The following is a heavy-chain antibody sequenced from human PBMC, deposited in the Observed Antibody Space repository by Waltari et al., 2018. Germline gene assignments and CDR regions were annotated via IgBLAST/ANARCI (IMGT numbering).Heavy chain of an antibody. D-gene: IGHD3-10*01. V-gene: IGHV3-23*01. Sequence: EVQLLQSGGGLMQPGGSLRLSCHASGFTFSNYGMNLVGQAPGKGLEWVSVVTARGDITYYADSVKGRFLISRDNSRNTLFLDMTSLRAEDTAVYYCAKPGGFGSLTPIYGLDVWGRGTAVTVSS. CDR1: GFTFSNYG. CDR3: AKPGGFGSLTPIYGLDV. J-gene: IGHJ6*02. CDR2: VTARGDIT.